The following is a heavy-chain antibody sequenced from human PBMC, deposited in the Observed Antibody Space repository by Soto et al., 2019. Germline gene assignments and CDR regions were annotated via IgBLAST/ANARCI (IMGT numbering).Heavy chain of an antibody. Sequence: QVQLVQSGAEVKKPGSSVKVSCKASGGTFSSYAISWVRQAPGQGLEWMGGINPIFGTANYAKKFQGRVTIAADESEREAYRERRTLRSEDTAVYYCVRTGFLEWLSFNWCDPWGRGTVVTVCS. J-gene: IGHJ5*02. CDR2: INPIFGTA. D-gene: IGHD3-3*01. CDR3: VRTGFLEWLSFNWCDP. V-gene: IGHV1-69*12. CDR1: GGTFSSYA.